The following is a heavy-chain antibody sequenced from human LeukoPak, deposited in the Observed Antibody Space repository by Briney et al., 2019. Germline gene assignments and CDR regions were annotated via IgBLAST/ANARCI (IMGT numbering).Heavy chain of an antibody. Sequence: PSKTLSLTCAVSGYSISSGYYWGWIRQPPGKGLEWIGSMYHSGSTYYNPSLKSRVTISVDTSKNQFSLKLSSVTAADTAVYYCARHPASTVFSNSFDPWGQGTLVTVSS. V-gene: IGHV4-38-2*01. CDR3: ARHPASTVFSNSFDP. D-gene: IGHD2-15*01. J-gene: IGHJ5*02. CDR1: GYSISSGYY. CDR2: MYHSGST.